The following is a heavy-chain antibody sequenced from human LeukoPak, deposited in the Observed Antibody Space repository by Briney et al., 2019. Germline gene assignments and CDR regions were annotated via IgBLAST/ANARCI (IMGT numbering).Heavy chain of an antibody. Sequence: SETLSLTCTVSGYSITSAYYWGWIRQPPGKGLEWIGSIYYSGSTYYNPSLKSRVTISVDTSKNQFSLKLSSVTAADTAVYYCSGAIKGTIGAFDIWGQGTMVTVSS. CDR1: GYSITSAYY. V-gene: IGHV4-38-2*02. CDR2: IYYSGST. D-gene: IGHD1-7*01. J-gene: IGHJ3*02. CDR3: SGAIKGTIGAFDI.